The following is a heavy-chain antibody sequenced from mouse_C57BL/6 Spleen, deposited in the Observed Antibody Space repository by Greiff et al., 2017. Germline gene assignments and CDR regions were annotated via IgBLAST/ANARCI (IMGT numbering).Heavy chain of an antibody. V-gene: IGHV1-52*01. Sequence: VQLQQPGAELVRPGSSVKLSCKASGYTFTSYWMHWVKQRPIQGLEWIGNIDPSDSETHYNQKFKDKDTLTVDKSSSTAYMQLSSLTSEDSAVYYCARFRLRDAMDYWGQGTSVTVSS. CDR1: GYTFTSYW. CDR2: IDPSDSET. J-gene: IGHJ4*01. CDR3: ARFRLRDAMDY. D-gene: IGHD3-2*02.